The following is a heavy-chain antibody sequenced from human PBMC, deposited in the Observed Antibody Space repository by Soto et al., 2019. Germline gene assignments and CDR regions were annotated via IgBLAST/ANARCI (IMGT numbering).Heavy chain of an antibody. J-gene: IGHJ6*02. CDR1: GYTFTSYY. CDR2: INPSGGST. CDR3: ARDKGGHYYDILTGYYRSYGMDV. Sequence: ASVKVSCKASGYTFTSYYMHWVRQAPGQGLEWKGIINPSGGSTSYAQKFQGRVTMTRDTSTSTVYMELSSLRSEDTAVYYCARDKGGHYYDILTGYYRSYGMDVWGQGTTVTVSS. D-gene: IGHD3-9*01. V-gene: IGHV1-46*01.